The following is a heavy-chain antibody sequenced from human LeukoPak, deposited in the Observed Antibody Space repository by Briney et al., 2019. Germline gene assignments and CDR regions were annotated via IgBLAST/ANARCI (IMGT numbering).Heavy chain of an antibody. V-gene: IGHV1-8*01. CDR1: GYTFSSYD. CDR2: MNPNSGNT. D-gene: IGHD6-13*01. CDR3: ARVAKAQLVLCDI. Sequence: SVTVSCKDSGYTFSSYDINWVRQATGQELEWMGWMNPNSGNTGYAQKFQGRVTMTRNTSISTAYMELSSLRSEATAVYYCARVAKAQLVLCDIWGQGTMVTVSS. J-gene: IGHJ3*02.